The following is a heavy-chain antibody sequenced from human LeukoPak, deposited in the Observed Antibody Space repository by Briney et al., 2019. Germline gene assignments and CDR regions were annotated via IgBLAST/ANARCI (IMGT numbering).Heavy chain of an antibody. CDR1: GGSISSSSYY. J-gene: IGHJ3*01. Sequence: SETLSLTCTVSGGSISSSSYYWGRIRQPPGKGLEWFVSIYYSGSTYYNSSLKRRITISVNTSKYQFSLMQSLVTAAAAAVYFCAGLLRLGELFWGQGTMVTVSS. V-gene: IGHV4-39*07. D-gene: IGHD3-16*01. CDR3: AGLLRLGELF. CDR2: IYYSGST.